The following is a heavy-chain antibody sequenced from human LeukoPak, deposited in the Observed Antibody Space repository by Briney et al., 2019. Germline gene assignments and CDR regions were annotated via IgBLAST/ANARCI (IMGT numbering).Heavy chain of an antibody. CDR1: GYTLTELS. J-gene: IGHJ4*02. V-gene: IGHV1-24*01. CDR3: AARHQYYYDSSGYSY. D-gene: IGHD3-22*01. CDR2: FDPEDGET. Sequence: APVKVSCKVSGYTLTELSMHWVRQAPGKGLEWMGGFDPEDGETIYAQKFQGRVTMTEDTSTDTAYMELSSLRSEDTAVYYCAARHQYYYDSSGYSYWGQGTLVTVSS.